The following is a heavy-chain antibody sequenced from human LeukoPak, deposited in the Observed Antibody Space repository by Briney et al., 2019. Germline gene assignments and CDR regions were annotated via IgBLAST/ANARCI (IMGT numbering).Heavy chain of an antibody. CDR2: IYPGDSDI. CDR3: TRQGPSANYDY. V-gene: IGHV5-51*01. J-gene: IGHJ4*02. Sequence: GESLKISCQASGYSFTHYWIGWLRQMPGKGLEWMGLIYPGDSDIRYRPSFQGQVTISADKSISTAYLQWSSLRASDTAIYYCTRQGPSANYDYWGQGTLVTVSS. CDR1: GYSFTHYW. D-gene: IGHD2-2*01.